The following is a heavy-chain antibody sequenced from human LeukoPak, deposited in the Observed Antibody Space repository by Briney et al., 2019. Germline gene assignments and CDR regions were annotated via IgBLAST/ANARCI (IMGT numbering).Heavy chain of an antibody. D-gene: IGHD3-10*01. CDR1: GGSISSGGYY. J-gene: IGHJ5*02. CDR3: ARGFGEFSNWFDP. V-gene: IGHV4-31*03. CDR2: IYYSGST. Sequence: SETLSLTCTVSGGSISSGGYYWSWIRQHPGKGLEWIGYIYYSGSTYYNPSLKSRVTISVDTSKNQFSLKLSSVTAADTAVYYCARGFGEFSNWFDPWGQGTLVTVSS.